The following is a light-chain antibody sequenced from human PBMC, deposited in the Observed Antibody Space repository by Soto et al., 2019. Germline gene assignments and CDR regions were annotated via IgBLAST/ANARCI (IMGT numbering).Light chain of an antibody. J-gene: IGKJ5*01. CDR2: AAS. V-gene: IGKV1-39*01. Sequence: DIQMTQSPSSLSAVVGDRVTITCRTSQSIRSHLNWYQQKSGKAPKLLISAASNLQSGVPYRFSGSGSGTDFTLTISSLQPEDVATYYCQHSHSTPRITFGQGTRLEIK. CDR1: QSIRSH. CDR3: QHSHSTPRIT.